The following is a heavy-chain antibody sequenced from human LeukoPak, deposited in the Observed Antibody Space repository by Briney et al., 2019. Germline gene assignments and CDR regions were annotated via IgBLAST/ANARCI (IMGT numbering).Heavy chain of an antibody. V-gene: IGHV4-34*01. J-gene: IGHJ4*02. CDR3: GSVADTGD. CDR1: GGSFSGYY. Sequence: PSETLSLTCGVYGGSFSGYYWTWIRQPPGKGLEWIGEINHSGITNYNPSLKSRVTISIDTSKSQFSLKLNSVTAADTAVYYCGSVADTGDWGQGTLVTVSS. CDR2: INHSGIT. D-gene: IGHD6-19*01.